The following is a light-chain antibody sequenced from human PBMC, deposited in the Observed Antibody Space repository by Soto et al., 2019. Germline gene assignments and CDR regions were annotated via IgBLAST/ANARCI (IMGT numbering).Light chain of an antibody. Sequence: EIVMTQSPGTLSASPGERATLSCSASQSVSSDLAWYHQKPGQAPRLLIYGASTRATGIPARFSGSGSGTEFTLTISSLQSEDFAVYYCQQYNNWPSSITFGQGTRLEIK. V-gene: IGKV3-15*01. CDR1: QSVSSD. CDR2: GAS. CDR3: QQYNNWPSSIT. J-gene: IGKJ5*01.